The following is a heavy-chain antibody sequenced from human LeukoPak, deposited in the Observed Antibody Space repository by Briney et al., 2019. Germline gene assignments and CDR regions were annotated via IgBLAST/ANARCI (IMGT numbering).Heavy chain of an antibody. Sequence: SETLSLTCTVSGGSISSGGYYWSWIRQPPGKGLEWIGYIYHSGSTYYNPSLKSRVTISLDKSANQFSLNLSSVTAADTAVYYCARFSPRAMGNYLDFWGQGTLVTVSS. CDR3: ARFSPRAMGNYLDF. J-gene: IGHJ4*02. V-gene: IGHV4-30-2*01. CDR2: IYHSGST. CDR1: GGSISSGGYY. D-gene: IGHD7-27*01.